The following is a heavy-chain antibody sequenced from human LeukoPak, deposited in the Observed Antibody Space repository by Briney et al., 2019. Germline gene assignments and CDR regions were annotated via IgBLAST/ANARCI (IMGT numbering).Heavy chain of an antibody. CDR3: ARDMHLVSLDY. V-gene: IGHV3-30-3*01. CDR2: ISYEGSNE. Sequence: GRSLRLSCAASGFTFSSYTMHWVRQAPGKGLEWVAVISYEGSNENYADSVKGRFTISRDNSKNTLYLQLNSLRAEDTAVYYCARDMHLVSLDYWGRGTLVTVSS. D-gene: IGHD6-13*01. J-gene: IGHJ4*02. CDR1: GFTFSSYT.